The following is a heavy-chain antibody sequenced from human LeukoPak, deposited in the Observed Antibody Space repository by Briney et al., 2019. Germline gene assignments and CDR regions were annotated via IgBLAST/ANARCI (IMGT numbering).Heavy chain of an antibody. D-gene: IGHD2-15*01. CDR1: GYNFATYW. V-gene: IGHV5-51*01. CDR2: IYPGDSDT. CDR3: ARLDGWWPSFKAGYHFYAMDV. J-gene: IGHJ6*02. Sequence: KDGESLKISCKASGYNFATYWIAWVRQMPGKGLEWMGIIYPGDSDTNYSPYFQGQVNISADKSISTAYLQWSSLKAADAAMYYCARLDGWWPSFKAGYHFYAMDVWGHGTTVTVSS.